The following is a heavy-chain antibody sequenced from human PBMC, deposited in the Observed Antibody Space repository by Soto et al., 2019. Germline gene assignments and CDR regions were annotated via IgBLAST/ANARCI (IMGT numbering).Heavy chain of an antibody. CDR1: GYTFSIYG. CDR2: ISAYNSNT. V-gene: IGHV1-18*01. J-gene: IGHJ4*02. Sequence: QVQLVQSGAEVKKPGASVKVSCKASGYTFSIYGISWVRQAPGQGLEWMVWISAYNSNTDNPLKLQRRVTMTTNTSTGPAYMELSSLRSSDTAVYSCPREGYSISTSCNAAALDNWGKGTPATVSS. D-gene: IGHD2-2*01. CDR3: PREGYSISTSCNAAALDN.